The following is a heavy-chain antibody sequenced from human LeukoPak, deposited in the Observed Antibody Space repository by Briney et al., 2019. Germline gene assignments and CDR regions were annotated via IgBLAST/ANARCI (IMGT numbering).Heavy chain of an antibody. Sequence: SETLSLTCAVYGGSFSGYYWSWIRQPPGKGLEWIGEINHSGSTNYNPSLKSRVTISVDTSKNQFSLKLSSVTAADTAVYYCASTPQAYYYYYYMDVWGKGTTVTVSS. CDR2: INHSGST. CDR3: ASTPQAYYYYYYMDV. CDR1: GGSFSGYY. J-gene: IGHJ6*03. V-gene: IGHV4-34*01.